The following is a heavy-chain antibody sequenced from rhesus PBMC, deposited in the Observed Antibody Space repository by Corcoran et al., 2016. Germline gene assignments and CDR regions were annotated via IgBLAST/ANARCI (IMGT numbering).Heavy chain of an antibody. CDR3: ARGGRAGTTADY. CDR1: GGSISDSYR. Sequence: QVQLQESGPGVVKPSATLSLTCAVSGGSISDSYRWSWIRQPPGRGLEWIGYIYGSSTSTNYNPSLKSRVTISKDTSKNQFSLKLSSVTAADTAVYYCARGGRAGTTADYWGQGVLVTVSS. D-gene: IGHD1-1*01. V-gene: IGHV4S10*01. J-gene: IGHJ4*01. CDR2: IYGSSTST.